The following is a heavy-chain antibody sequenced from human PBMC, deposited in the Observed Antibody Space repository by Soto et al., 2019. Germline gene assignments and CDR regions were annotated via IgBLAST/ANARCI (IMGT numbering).Heavy chain of an antibody. CDR3: FGVMAATLDY. J-gene: IGHJ4*01. CDR2: LYYRGAT. V-gene: IGHV4-39*01. D-gene: IGHD2-21*02. CDR1: GGSVKNTNYY. Sequence: ETLSLTGSVSGGSVKNTNYYWDLIRQPPGKGLEWIGTLYYRGATDYNPSLKTRVTISVDTSKNQLSLNLSSVTAADTAVYYCFGVMAATLDYWGQGTLVTVSS.